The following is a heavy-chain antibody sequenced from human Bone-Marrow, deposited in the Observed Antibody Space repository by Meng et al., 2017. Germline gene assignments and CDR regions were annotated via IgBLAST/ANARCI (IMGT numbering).Heavy chain of an antibody. Sequence: EVQLVESGGGLVKPGGSLRLSCAASGFTFSSYSMSWVRQAQGKGLEWVSVIYSGGGTDYADSVKGRFTTSRDSSKNTMYLQMNNLRADDTAMYYCTGGEDHWGQGTLVTVSS. V-gene: IGHV3-66*01. CDR2: IYSGGGT. J-gene: IGHJ4*02. CDR1: GFTFSSYS. CDR3: TGGEDH.